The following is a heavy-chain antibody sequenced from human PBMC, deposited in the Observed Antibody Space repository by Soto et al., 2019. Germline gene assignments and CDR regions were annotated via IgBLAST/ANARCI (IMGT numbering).Heavy chain of an antibody. CDR2: INQDETKK. V-gene: IGHV3-7*05. Sequence: EVQLVESGGGLVQPGGSLRLSCRTSGFTFNTHWMSWVRQAPGKGLEWVANINQDETKKYYVDSVEGRFTVSRDNAKTSVYLQMNSLRAEDTAVYYCASGEHSTSSYYYYYGLDVWGQGTTVTVSS. D-gene: IGHD3-10*01. J-gene: IGHJ6*02. CDR3: ASGEHSTSSYYYYYGLDV. CDR1: GFTFNTHW.